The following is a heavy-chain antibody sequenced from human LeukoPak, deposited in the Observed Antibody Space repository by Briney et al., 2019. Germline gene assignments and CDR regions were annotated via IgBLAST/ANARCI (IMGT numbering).Heavy chain of an antibody. CDR3: AKDRVTSGGPDWYFDL. J-gene: IGHJ2*01. D-gene: IGHD2-21*02. CDR2: ISSSGNTK. CDR1: GFTFSDFY. V-gene: IGHV3-11*01. Sequence: GGSLRLSCAASGFTFSDFYMSWIRQAPGKGLEWVSYISSSGNTKYYADSVKGRFTISRDNSKNTLYLQMNSLRAEDTAVYYCAKDRVTSGGPDWYFDLWGRGTLVTVSS.